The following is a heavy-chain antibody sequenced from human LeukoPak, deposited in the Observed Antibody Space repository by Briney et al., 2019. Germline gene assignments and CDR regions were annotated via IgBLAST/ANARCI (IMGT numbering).Heavy chain of an antibody. V-gene: IGHV1-8*02. CDR1: GYTFTSYD. Sequence: ASVKVSCKASGYTFTSYDINWVRQATGQGLEWMGWMNPNSGNTGYAQKLQGRVTMTTDTSTSTAYMELRSLRSDDTAVYYCARSYYDILTGYYMDVWGKGTTVTISS. D-gene: IGHD3-9*01. CDR3: ARSYYDILTGYYMDV. CDR2: MNPNSGNT. J-gene: IGHJ6*04.